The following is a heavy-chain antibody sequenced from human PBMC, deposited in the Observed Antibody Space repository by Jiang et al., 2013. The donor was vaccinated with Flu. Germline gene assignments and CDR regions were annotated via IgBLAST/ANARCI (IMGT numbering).Heavy chain of an antibody. CDR1: GGSVSGYY. J-gene: IGHJ6*02. Sequence: GPGLVKPSETLSLTCTVSGGSVSGYYWSWIRQPPGKGLEWIGSIYHSGSFYYNVSLKSRLTISVDTSKNQFSLKLSSVSAADTAIYYCAGGNLYPSELDYYYYGLTSGAKGPRSPSP. D-gene: IGHD1-7*01. CDR2: IYHSGSF. CDR3: AGGNLYPSELDYYYYGLTS. V-gene: IGHV4-38-2*02.